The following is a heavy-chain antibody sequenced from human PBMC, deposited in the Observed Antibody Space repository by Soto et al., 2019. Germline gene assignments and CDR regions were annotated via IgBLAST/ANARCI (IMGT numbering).Heavy chain of an antibody. CDR1: GFTFSSFS. J-gene: IGHJ4*02. CDR2: ISYDGSTK. Sequence: QVQLVESGGGVVQPGRSLRLSCAASGFTFSSFSLHWVRQAPGKGLEWLALISYDGSTKYNADSVKGRFTVSRDNSNNTLYLHLSSLRPEDTAVYYCARTTTVAGTPEFDYWGQGTLVTVSS. D-gene: IGHD6-19*01. V-gene: IGHV3-30-3*01. CDR3: ARTTTVAGTPEFDY.